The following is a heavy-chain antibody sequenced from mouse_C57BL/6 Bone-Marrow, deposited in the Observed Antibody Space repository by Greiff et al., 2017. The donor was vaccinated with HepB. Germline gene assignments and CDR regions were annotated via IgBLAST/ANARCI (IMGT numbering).Heavy chain of an antibody. CDR1: GYTFTSYW. V-gene: IGHV1-7*01. CDR2: INPSSGYT. Sequence: QVQLQQSGAELAKPGASVKLSCKASGYTFTSYWMHWVKQRPGQGLEWIGYINPSSGYTKYNQKVKDNATLTADKSSSTAYMQLSSLTYEDSAVSYCARRRVVDYGGQGTTLTVSS. CDR3: ARRRVVDY. J-gene: IGHJ2*01. D-gene: IGHD1-1*01.